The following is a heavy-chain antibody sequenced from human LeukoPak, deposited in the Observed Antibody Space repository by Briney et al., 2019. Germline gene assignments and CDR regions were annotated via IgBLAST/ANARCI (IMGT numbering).Heavy chain of an antibody. D-gene: IGHD2-2*01. V-gene: IGHV1-46*01. Sequence: GASVKVSCKASGYTFTSYYMHWVRQAPGQGLKWMGITNPSGGSTSYAQKFQDRVTMTWDMSTSAVYMELSSLRSEDTAVYYCARDEEYCSSTSCINWGQGTLVTVSS. CDR1: GYTFTSYY. CDR3: ARDEEYCSSTSCIN. CDR2: TNPSGGST. J-gene: IGHJ4*02.